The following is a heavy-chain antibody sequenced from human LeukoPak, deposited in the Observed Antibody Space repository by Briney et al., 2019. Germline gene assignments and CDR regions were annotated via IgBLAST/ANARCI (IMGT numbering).Heavy chain of an antibody. V-gene: IGHV1-18*01. CDR2: ISAYNGNT. D-gene: IGHD2-21*02. CDR1: GYTFTSYG. CDR3: AAAPLYCGGDCYSGLDWYFDL. J-gene: IGHJ2*01. Sequence: ASVKVSCKASGYTFTSYGISWVRQAPGQGLEWMGWISAYNGNTNYAQKFQERVTITRDMSTSTAYMELSSLRSEDTAVYYCAAAPLYCGGDCYSGLDWYFDLWGRGTLVTVSS.